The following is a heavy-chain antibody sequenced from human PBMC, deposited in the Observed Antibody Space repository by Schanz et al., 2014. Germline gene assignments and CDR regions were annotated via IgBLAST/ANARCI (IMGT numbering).Heavy chain of an antibody. V-gene: IGHV3-33*05. CDR1: GFTFSNHG. D-gene: IGHD3-10*01. Sequence: QVQVVESGGGVVQPGKSLRLSCVVSGFTFSNHGMHWVRQPPGKGLEWVAVMSSDGRNRYYGDSMKGRFIISRDNSQNTLYLEMNSLRAEDTAVYYCAKGRFGELSAFDIWGQGTMVTVSS. CDR3: AKGRFGELSAFDI. J-gene: IGHJ3*02. CDR2: MSSDGRNR.